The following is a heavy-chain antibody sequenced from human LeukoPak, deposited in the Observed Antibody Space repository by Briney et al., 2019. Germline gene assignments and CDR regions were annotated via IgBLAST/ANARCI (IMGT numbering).Heavy chain of an antibody. CDR2: INPNSGGT. V-gene: IGHV1-2*02. CDR1: GYTFTGYY. CDR3: VRYGRGFDP. D-gene: IGHD3-16*01. Sequence: GASVKVSCKASGYTFTGYYMHWVRQAPGQGLELMGWINPNSGGTNYAQKFQGRVTITRDTSISTAYMELSNLRSDDTAVYYCVRYGRGFDPWGQGTLVTVSS. J-gene: IGHJ5*02.